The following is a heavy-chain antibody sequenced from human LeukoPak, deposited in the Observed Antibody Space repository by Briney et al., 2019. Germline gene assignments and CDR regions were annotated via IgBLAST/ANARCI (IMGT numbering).Heavy chain of an antibody. CDR3: ARAPNYDFWSGYYAG. CDR1: GGSFSGYY. Sequence: SETLSLTCAVYGGSFSGYYWSWIRQPPAKGLEWIGEINHSGSTNYNPSLKSRVTISVDTSKNQFSLKLSSVTAADTAVYYCARAPNYDFWSGYYAGGGQGTLVTVSS. V-gene: IGHV4-34*01. CDR2: INHSGST. D-gene: IGHD3-3*01. J-gene: IGHJ4*02.